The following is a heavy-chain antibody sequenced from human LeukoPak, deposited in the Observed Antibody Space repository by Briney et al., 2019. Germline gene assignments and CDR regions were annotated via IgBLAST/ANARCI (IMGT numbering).Heavy chain of an antibody. D-gene: IGHD4-11*01. CDR3: ASSLQPHYYYYMDV. V-gene: IGHV3-30-3*01. CDR2: ISYDGSNK. CDR1: GFTFSSYA. J-gene: IGHJ6*03. Sequence: PGGSLRLSCAASGFTFSSYAMHWVRQAPGKGLEWVAVISYDGSNKYYADSVKGRFTISRDNSKNTLYLQMNSLRAEDTAVYYCASSLQPHYYYYMDVWGKGTTVTVSS.